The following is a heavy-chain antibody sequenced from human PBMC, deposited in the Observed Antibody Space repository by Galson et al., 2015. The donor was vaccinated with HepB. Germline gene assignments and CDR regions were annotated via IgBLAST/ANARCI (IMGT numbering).Heavy chain of an antibody. V-gene: IGHV3-13*05. CDR3: ARGSGVRFGASNYFDY. J-gene: IGHJ4*02. D-gene: IGHD3-10*01. Sequence: SLRLSCAASGFTFSSYDMHWVRQATGKGLEWVSAIGTAGDPYYPGSVKGRFTISRENAKNSLYLQMNSLRAGDTAVYYCARGSGVRFGASNYFDYWGQGTLVTVSS. CDR1: GFTFSSYD. CDR2: IGTAGDP.